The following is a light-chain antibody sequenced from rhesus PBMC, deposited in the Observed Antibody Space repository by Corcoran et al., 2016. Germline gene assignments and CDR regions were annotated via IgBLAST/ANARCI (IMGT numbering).Light chain of an antibody. CDR2: KAS. Sequence: DIQMTQSPSSLTASVGDTVTITCRASQGVSSWLDWYQQKTGKAPKLLIYKASSLQSGVPTRFSGSGSGTDFTLTISSLQAEDVATYYCLQYIITPWTFGQGTKVEIK. J-gene: IGKJ1*01. CDR3: LQYIITPWT. V-gene: IGKV1-22*01. CDR1: QGVSSW.